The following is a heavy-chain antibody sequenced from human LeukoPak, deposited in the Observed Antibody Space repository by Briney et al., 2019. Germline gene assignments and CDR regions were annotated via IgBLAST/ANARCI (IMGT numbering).Heavy chain of an antibody. CDR2: ITASGGNT. Sequence: GGSLRLSCAASGFTFSSYAMGWVRQAPGKGLEWVSAITASGGNTYYADSVKGRFTISRDNSKDTLYLQVNSLRAEDTAVYYCAKGNGYSYGRYYFDYWGQGTLVTVSS. D-gene: IGHD5-18*01. CDR1: GFTFSSYA. J-gene: IGHJ4*02. V-gene: IGHV3-23*01. CDR3: AKGNGYSYGRYYFDY.